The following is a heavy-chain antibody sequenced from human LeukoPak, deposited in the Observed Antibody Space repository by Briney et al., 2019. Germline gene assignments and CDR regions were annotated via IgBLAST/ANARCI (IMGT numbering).Heavy chain of an antibody. D-gene: IGHD1-26*01. Sequence: GGYLRLSCASSGFTFSSHAISWVRQAPGKGLELVSAISGSGGSPYYADSVKDRFTISRDNSKITLCLQMNSLRAEDTAVYYCASVGEELVYWGQGTLVTASS. J-gene: IGHJ4*02. CDR2: ISGSGGSP. CDR3: ASVGEELVY. V-gene: IGHV3-23*01. CDR1: GFTFSSHA.